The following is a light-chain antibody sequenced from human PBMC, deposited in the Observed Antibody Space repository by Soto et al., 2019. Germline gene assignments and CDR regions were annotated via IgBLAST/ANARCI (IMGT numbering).Light chain of an antibody. CDR1: SGDIGTYDY. Sequence: QSALTQPASVSGSPGQSITISCTGASGDIGTYDYVSWYQQHPRKAPKLIIYEVNNRPSGLSDRFSGSKSGNTASLTISGLQPEDEANYYCSSYSGDKVVVFGVGTKLTVL. V-gene: IGLV2-14*01. CDR3: SSYSGDKVVV. CDR2: EVN. J-gene: IGLJ2*01.